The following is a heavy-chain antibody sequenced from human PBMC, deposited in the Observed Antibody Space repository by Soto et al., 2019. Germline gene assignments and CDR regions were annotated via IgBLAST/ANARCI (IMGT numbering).Heavy chain of an antibody. Sequence: EVQLVESGGGLMQPGGSLRLSCAASGFTVSSNYMNWVRQAPGKGLEWVSVIYSGDSTSYVDSVKGRFTISRDHSKNTLYLQMNSLRAEDTAVYYCARDTSGAFDIWGHGTKVIVSS. CDR2: IYSGDST. CDR3: ARDTSGAFDI. J-gene: IGHJ3*02. V-gene: IGHV3-53*01. D-gene: IGHD3-10*01. CDR1: GFTVSSNY.